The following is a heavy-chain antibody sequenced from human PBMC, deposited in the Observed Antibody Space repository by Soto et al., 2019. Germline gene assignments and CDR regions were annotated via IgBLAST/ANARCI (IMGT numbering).Heavy chain of an antibody. Sequence: PSETLSLTCAVSGGSISSGAYSWSWIRQPPGKGLEWVGYIYHSGSTYYNPSLKSRVTISVDRSKNRFSLNLNSVTAADTAVHYGARQNRPITRRNLIGLTPWGQG. CDR1: GGSISSGAYS. D-gene: IGHD3-10*01. CDR3: ARQNRPITRRNLIGLTP. J-gene: IGHJ5*02. V-gene: IGHV4-30-2*01. CDR2: IYHSGST.